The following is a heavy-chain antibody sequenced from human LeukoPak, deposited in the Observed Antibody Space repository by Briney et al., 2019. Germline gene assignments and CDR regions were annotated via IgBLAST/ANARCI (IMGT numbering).Heavy chain of an antibody. J-gene: IGHJ4*02. CDR3: ASTPYCSSTSCYPLYYFDY. V-gene: IGHV1-69*13. D-gene: IGHD2-2*01. CDR1: GGTFSSYA. Sequence: SVKVSCKASGGTFSSYAISWVRQAPGQGLEWMGGIIPIFGTANYAQKFQGRVTITADESTSTAYMELSSLRSEDTAVYYCASTPYCSSTSCYPLYYFDYWGQGTLVTVSS. CDR2: IIPIFGTA.